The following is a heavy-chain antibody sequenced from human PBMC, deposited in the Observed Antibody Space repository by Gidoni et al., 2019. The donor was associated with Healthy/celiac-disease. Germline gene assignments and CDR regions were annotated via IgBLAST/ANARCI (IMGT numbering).Heavy chain of an antibody. Sequence: EVQLLESGGGLVQPGGSLRLSCAASGFTFRSYAMSWVRQAPGKVLEWVSDLSGSGGSTYYADALKGRFTISRDNSKNTLYLQMNSLGAEDTAVYYCAKAPSSGWYYYFDYWGQGTLVTVSS. CDR1: GFTFRSYA. CDR3: AKAPSSGWYYYFDY. V-gene: IGHV3-23*01. D-gene: IGHD6-19*01. CDR2: LSGSGGST. J-gene: IGHJ4*02.